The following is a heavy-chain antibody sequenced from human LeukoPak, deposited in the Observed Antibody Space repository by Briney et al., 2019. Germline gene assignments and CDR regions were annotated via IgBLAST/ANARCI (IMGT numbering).Heavy chain of an antibody. Sequence: SETLSLTCTVSGVSISSGGYYWTWIRQPPGKGLEWIGYISHSGTTYYNPSLRSGVTISVDRSKNQFSLRLSSVTAADTAVYYCAGSTAGAHYGSGSGADYWGQGTLVTVSS. D-gene: IGHD3-10*01. V-gene: IGHV4-30-2*01. CDR2: ISHSGTT. CDR1: GVSISSGGYY. J-gene: IGHJ4*02. CDR3: AGSTAGAHYGSGSGADY.